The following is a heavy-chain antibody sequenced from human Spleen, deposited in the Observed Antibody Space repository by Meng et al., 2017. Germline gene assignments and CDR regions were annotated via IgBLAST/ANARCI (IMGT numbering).Heavy chain of an antibody. J-gene: IGHJ6*02. V-gene: IGHV3-48*03. CDR2: INSSRSTI. CDR3: AKDFYYSPSGSYYPPAGYYYYGMDV. D-gene: IGHD3-10*01. Sequence: GGSLRLSCAASGFTFSSYEMNWVRQAPGKGLEWVSYINSSRSTIYYADSVKGRFTISRDNSENTLYLQMNSLRAEDTAVYYCAKDFYYSPSGSYYPPAGYYYYGMDVWGRGTTVTVSS. CDR1: GFTFSSYE.